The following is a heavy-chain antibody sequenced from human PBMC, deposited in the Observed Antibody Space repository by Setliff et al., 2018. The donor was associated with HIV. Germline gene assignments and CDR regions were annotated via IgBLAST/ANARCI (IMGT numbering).Heavy chain of an antibody. D-gene: IGHD4-17*01. Sequence: GGSLRLSCAASGFTFSSYGMHWVRQAPGRGLEWVAFIRYDDTFKHYLDSVNGRFTISRDNSRDTMSLQMNSLRVEDTAVYYCAKVLPSHTDGAFDVWGPGTMVTVSS. J-gene: IGHJ3*01. CDR3: AKVLPSHTDGAFDV. CDR1: GFTFSSYG. V-gene: IGHV3-30*02. CDR2: IRYDDTFK.